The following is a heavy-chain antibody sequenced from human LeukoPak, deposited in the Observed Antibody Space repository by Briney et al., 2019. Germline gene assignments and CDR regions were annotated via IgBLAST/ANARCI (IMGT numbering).Heavy chain of an antibody. CDR2: IVTAGDP. D-gene: IGHD3-16*01. CDR3: ARGSVGGELAY. J-gene: IGHJ4*02. V-gene: IGHV3-13*05. CDR1: GFTFSSYD. Sequence: GGSLRLSCAASGFTFSSYDMHWVRQATGKGLEWVSGIVTAGDPYYPGSVKGRFTISRENANNSLYLQMNSLRAGDTAVYYCARGSVGGELAYWGQGTLVTVYS.